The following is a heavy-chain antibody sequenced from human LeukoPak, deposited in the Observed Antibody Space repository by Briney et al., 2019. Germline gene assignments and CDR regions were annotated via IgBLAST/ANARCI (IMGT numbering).Heavy chain of an antibody. CDR3: ARDMRVGGSYYQGN. CDR1: GYTFTGYY. V-gene: IGHV1-2*06. D-gene: IGHD1-26*01. CDR2: INPNSGGT. Sequence: ASVKVSCKASGYTFTGYYMHWVQRAPGQGLEWMGRINPNSGGTNYAQKFQGRVTMTRDTSISTAYMELSRLRSDDTAVYYCARDMRVGGSYYQGNWGQGTLVTVSS. J-gene: IGHJ4*02.